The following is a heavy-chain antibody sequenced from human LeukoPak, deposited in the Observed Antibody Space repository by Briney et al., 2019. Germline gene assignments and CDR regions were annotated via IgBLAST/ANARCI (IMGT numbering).Heavy chain of an antibody. Sequence: SVKVSCKPSGYTFTSYDINWVRQATGHGLEWMGWMNPNSGNTGYTQKFQGRVTMTRNTSTRTAYMELSSLLSAHTAVHYCAKGYSYGCYYFFYWGQGNLVTVSS. J-gene: IGHJ4*02. V-gene: IGHV1-8*01. D-gene: IGHD5-18*01. CDR1: GYTFTSYD. CDR3: AKGYSYGCYYFFY. CDR2: MNPNSGNT.